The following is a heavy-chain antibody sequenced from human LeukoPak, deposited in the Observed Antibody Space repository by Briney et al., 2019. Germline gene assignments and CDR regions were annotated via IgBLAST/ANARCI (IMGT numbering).Heavy chain of an antibody. V-gene: IGHV1-46*01. Sequence: ASVKISCKASGYTFTNYYIHWVRQAPGQGLEWVGLINPNGGSTGYAQRFQGRVTVTTDTSTSTVYMELNSLKTEDTAVYYCTIRSSGYNWNHDAFDIWGQGTMVTVSS. D-gene: IGHD1-14*01. J-gene: IGHJ3*02. CDR3: TIRSSGYNWNHDAFDI. CDR2: INPNGGST. CDR1: GYTFTNYY.